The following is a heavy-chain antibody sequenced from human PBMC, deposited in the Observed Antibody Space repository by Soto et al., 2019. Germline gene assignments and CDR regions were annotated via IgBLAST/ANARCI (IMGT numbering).Heavy chain of an antibody. J-gene: IGHJ3*02. CDR3: AREKRNTVGDAFDI. Sequence: GASVKVSCKSSGYTFTSYGISWVRQAPGQGLEWMGWISAYNGNTNYAQKLQGRVTMTTDTSTSTAYMELRSLRSDDTAVYYCAREKRNTVGDAFDIWGQGTMVTVSS. D-gene: IGHD4-17*01. CDR1: GYTFTSYG. CDR2: ISAYNGNT. V-gene: IGHV1-18*04.